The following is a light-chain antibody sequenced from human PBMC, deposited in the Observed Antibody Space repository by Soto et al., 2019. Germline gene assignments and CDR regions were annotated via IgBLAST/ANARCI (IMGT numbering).Light chain of an antibody. J-gene: IGLJ7*01. CDR2: DVS. V-gene: IGLV2-14*01. CDR3: NSYSSSNAQL. CDR1: SSDVGRYNY. Sequence: QSALTQPASVSGSPGQSITISCTGTSSDVGRYNYVSWYQQYPGKAPKLMIYDVSNRPSGVSNRFSGSKSGNTASLTISGLQAEDEADYYCNSYSSSNAQLFGGGTQLTVL.